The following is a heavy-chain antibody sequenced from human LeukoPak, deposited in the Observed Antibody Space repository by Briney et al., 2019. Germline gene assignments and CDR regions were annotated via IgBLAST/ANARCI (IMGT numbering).Heavy chain of an antibody. CDR2: IYYSGST. D-gene: IGHD7-27*01. J-gene: IGHJ4*02. V-gene: IGHV4-59*08. CDR1: GRSISSYY. Sequence: SETLSLTCTVSGRSISSYYWSWIRQPPGKGLEWIGYIYYSGSTNYNPSLKSRVTISVDTSKNQFSLKLSSVTAADTAVYYCARLPSNWAHFDYWGQGTLVTVSS. CDR3: ARLPSNWAHFDY.